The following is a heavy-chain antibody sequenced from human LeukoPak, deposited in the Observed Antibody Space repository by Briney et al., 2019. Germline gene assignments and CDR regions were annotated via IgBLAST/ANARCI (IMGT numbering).Heavy chain of an antibody. V-gene: IGHV3-23*01. CDR3: ARMGKGTLDY. CDR1: GFTFSSDA. J-gene: IGHJ4*02. D-gene: IGHD1-1*01. CDR2: ITGSGTGT. Sequence: GGSLRLSCAASGFTFSSDAMSWVRQAPGKGLEWVSAITGSGTGTYYADSVKGRSTISRDDSKNTLYLQMNSLRAEDTAVYYCARMGKGTLDYWGQGTLVTVSS.